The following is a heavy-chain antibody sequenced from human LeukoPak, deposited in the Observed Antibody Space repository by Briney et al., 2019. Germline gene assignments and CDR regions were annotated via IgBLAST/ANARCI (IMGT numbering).Heavy chain of an antibody. V-gene: IGHV3-33*01. CDR2: IWYDGTNK. CDR1: GFTFSSYG. Sequence: PGGSLRLSCAASGFTFSSYGMHWVRQAPGKGLEGVAVIWYDGTNKYYADSVKGRFTISRDNSENTLYLQMNSPRAEDTAVYYCARIGGDRDPFDYWGQGTLVTVSS. CDR3: ARIGGDRDPFDY. J-gene: IGHJ4*02. D-gene: IGHD2-21*02.